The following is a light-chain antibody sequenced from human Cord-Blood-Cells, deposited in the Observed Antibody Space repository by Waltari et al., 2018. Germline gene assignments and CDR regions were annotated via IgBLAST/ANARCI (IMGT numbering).Light chain of an antibody. V-gene: IGKV1-39*01. J-gene: IGKJ2*01. CDR2: AAS. CDR3: QQSYSTPMYT. Sequence: DIQMTQSPSSLSASVGDRVTITCRASQSISSYLNWYQQKPGKAPKLLIYAASSLQSGVPSRFSCSGSGTDFTLTISSLQPEDFATYYCQQSYSTPMYTFGHGTKLEIK. CDR1: QSISSY.